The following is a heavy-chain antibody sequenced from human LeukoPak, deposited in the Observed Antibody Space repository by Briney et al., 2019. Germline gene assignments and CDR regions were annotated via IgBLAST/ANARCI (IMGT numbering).Heavy chain of an antibody. CDR2: ISGSSGII. J-gene: IGHJ4*02. CDR3: AKYCSGGNCYSGLY. CDR1: GFTFNTYT. V-gene: IGHV3-48*01. Sequence: PGGSLRLSCAASGFTFNTYTMNWVRQAPGKGLEWVSYISGSSGIIDYADSVRGRFTISRDNAKNSLYLQMNSLRVEDTAVYYCAKYCSGGNCYSGLYWGQGTLVTVST. D-gene: IGHD2-15*01.